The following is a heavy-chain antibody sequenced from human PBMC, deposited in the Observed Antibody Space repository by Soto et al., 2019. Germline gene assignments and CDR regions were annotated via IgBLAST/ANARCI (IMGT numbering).Heavy chain of an antibody. V-gene: IGHV4-39*01. J-gene: IGHJ4*02. Sequence: QLQLQESGPGLVKPSETLSLTCNVSGESMSNTAYYWGWIRQTPGQGLEWIGSIFYTGSAYYNSSLKGRVTISVETSKNQFSVKLLSVAAADTAIYYCARLKSTYSGSYYGGGFFDYWGQGSLVTVSS. CDR2: IFYTGSA. CDR1: GESMSNTAYY. D-gene: IGHD1-26*01. CDR3: ARLKSTYSGSYYGGGFFDY.